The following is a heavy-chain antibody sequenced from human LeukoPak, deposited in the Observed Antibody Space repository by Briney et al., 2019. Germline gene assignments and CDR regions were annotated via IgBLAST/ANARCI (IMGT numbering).Heavy chain of an antibody. V-gene: IGHV3-74*01. D-gene: IGHD6-6*01. CDR3: ARYSSSTGGASYYLDY. CDR1: RFTLRNYW. Sequence: GGSLRLSCTASRFTLRNYWMHWVRQVPGKGLVWVSLISGDGSVTNYEDSVQGRFTITRANAKNTLYLQIDSLRSEDTAVYYCARYSSSTGGASYYLDYWGHGTLVTVSS. J-gene: IGHJ4*01. CDR2: ISGDGSVT.